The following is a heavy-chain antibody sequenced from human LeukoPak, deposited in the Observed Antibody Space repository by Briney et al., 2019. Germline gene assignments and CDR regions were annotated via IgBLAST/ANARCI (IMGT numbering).Heavy chain of an antibody. CDR2: INHSGST. V-gene: IGHV4-34*01. CDR3: ARSLRQLARLPTY. J-gene: IGHJ4*02. Sequence: SETLSLTCAVYGGSFSGYYWSWIRQPPGKGLEWIGEINHSGSTNYNPSPKSRVTISVDTSKNQFSLKLSSVTAADTAVYYCARSLRQLARLPTYWGQGTLVTVSS. D-gene: IGHD6-6*01. CDR1: GGSFSGYY.